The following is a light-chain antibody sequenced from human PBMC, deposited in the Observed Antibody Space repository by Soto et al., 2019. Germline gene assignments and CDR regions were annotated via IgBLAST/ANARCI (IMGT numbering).Light chain of an antibody. J-gene: IGLJ1*01. CDR3: KSYAGSNTYV. V-gene: IGLV2-8*01. CDR1: KNDIGVYDF. CDR2: EVV. Sequence: QSALTQPPSASGSPGQSVTISCTGTKNDIGVYDFVSWYQHHPGKAPRLIIYEVVQRPSGVPDRFSGSKSGNTASLTVSGLQAADEADYFCKSYAGSNTYVFGSGTNFTGL.